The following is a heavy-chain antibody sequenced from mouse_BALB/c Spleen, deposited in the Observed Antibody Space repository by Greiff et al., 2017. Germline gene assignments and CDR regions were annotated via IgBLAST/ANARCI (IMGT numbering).Heavy chain of an antibody. Sequence: VQLQQSGPELMKPGASVKISCKASGYSFTSYYMHWVKQSHGKSLEWIGYIDPFNGGTSYNQKFKGKATLTVDKSSSTAYMHLSSLTSEDSAVFYCAIPGSDQFSWFADWGQGTTLTVSS. D-gene: IGHD1-1*02. CDR3: AIPGSDQFSWFAD. CDR1: GYSFTSYY. J-gene: IGHJ2*01. CDR2: IDPFNGGT. V-gene: IGHV1S135*01.